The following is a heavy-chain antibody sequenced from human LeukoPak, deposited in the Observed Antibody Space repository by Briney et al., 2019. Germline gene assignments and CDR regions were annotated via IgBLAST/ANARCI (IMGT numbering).Heavy chain of an antibody. V-gene: IGHV6-1*01. CDR3: ARESVTMVRGVIRVNYYYYGMDV. CDR2: TYYRSKWYN. D-gene: IGHD3-10*01. CDR1: GDSVSSNSAA. J-gene: IGHJ6*02. Sequence: QTLSLTCAISGDSVSSNSAAWNWIRQSPSRGLEWLGRTYYRSKWYNDYAVSVKSRITINPDTSKNQFSLQLNSVTPEDTAVYYCARESVTMVRGVIRVNYYYYGMDVWGQGTTVTVSS.